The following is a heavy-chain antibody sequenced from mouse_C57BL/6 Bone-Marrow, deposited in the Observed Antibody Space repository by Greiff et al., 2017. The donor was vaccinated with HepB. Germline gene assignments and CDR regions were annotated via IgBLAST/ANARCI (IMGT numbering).Heavy chain of an antibody. D-gene: IGHD1-1*01. V-gene: IGHV1-54*01. CDR1: GYAFTNYL. CDR2: INPGSGGT. J-gene: IGHJ4*01. CDR3: ATVEDAMDY. Sequence: QVQLKESGAELVRPGTSVKVSCKASGYAFTNYLIEWVKQRPGQGLEWIGVINPGSGGTNYNEKFKGKATLTADKSSSTAYMQLSSLTSEDSAVYFCATVEDAMDYWGQGTSVTVSS.